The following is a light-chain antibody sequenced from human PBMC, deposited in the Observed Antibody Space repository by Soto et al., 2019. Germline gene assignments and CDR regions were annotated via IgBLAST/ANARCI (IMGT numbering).Light chain of an antibody. J-gene: IGKJ3*01. CDR3: QYYGNSPPT. CDR2: GVS. CDR1: QSVSSPS. Sequence: EIVLTQSPGTLSLSPGERATLSCRASQSVSSPSLAWYQQKPGQAPRLLIYGVSSRATGVPDRFSGSGSGADVTLAISILEPEDIALYYCQYYGNSPPTFGPGTKVDIK. V-gene: IGKV3-20*01.